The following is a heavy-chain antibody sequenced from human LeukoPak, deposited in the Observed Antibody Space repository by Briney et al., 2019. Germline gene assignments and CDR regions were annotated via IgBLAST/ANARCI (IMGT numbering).Heavy chain of an antibody. V-gene: IGHV5-51*01. J-gene: IGHJ4*02. CDR3: ARRLYYSGSYLSESSFDY. Sequence: GESLKISCKGSGYSFTSYWIGWVRQMPGKGLEWMGIIYPGDSDTRYSPSFQGQVTISADKSISTAYLQWGSLKASDTAMYYCARRLYYSGSYLSESSFDYWGQGTLVTVSS. D-gene: IGHD1-26*01. CDR2: IYPGDSDT. CDR1: GYSFTSYW.